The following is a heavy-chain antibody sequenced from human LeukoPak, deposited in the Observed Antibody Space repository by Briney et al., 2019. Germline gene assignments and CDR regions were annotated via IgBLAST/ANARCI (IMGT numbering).Heavy chain of an antibody. CDR1: GYTFNSYD. CDR3: ARGSPPGSYCSGGSCYQDFGY. D-gene: IGHD2-15*01. J-gene: IGHJ4*02. Sequence: ASVRVSCTTSGYTFNSYDINWVRQATGQGLEWMGWMNPNSGNTNYAQKLQGRVTVTTDTSTSTAYMELRSLRSDDTAVYYCARGSPPGSYCSGGSCYQDFGYWGQGTLVTVSS. V-gene: IGHV1-8*01. CDR2: MNPNSGNT.